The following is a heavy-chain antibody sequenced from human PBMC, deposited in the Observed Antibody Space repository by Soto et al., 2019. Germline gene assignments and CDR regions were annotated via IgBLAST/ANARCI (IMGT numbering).Heavy chain of an antibody. CDR1: GFTFDVYA. Sequence: EVQLVESGGSLVQPGMSLILSCAASGFTFDVYAMHWVRQAPGKGLEWGSGITWNSDRIAYADSVKGRITISRGNAKXXXXXXXXXXXXXXXXLYYCAKDMWGSVVSGTVDYWCQGTLVTVSS. D-gene: IGHD3-16*01. J-gene: IGHJ4*02. CDR2: ITWNSDRI. V-gene: IGHV3-9*01. CDR3: AKDMWGSVVSGTVDY.